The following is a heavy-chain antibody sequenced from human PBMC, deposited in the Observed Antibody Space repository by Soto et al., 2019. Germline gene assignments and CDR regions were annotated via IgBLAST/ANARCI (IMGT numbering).Heavy chain of an antibody. D-gene: IGHD6-19*01. Sequence: SETLSLTCTVSGSSISSGGYYWSWIRQHPGKGLEWIGYIYYSGSTYYNPSLKSRVTISVDTSKNQFSLKLSSVTAADTAVYYCARDIAVAEVFDYWGQGTLVTVSS. V-gene: IGHV4-31*03. CDR1: GSSISSGGYY. J-gene: IGHJ4*02. CDR2: IYYSGST. CDR3: ARDIAVAEVFDY.